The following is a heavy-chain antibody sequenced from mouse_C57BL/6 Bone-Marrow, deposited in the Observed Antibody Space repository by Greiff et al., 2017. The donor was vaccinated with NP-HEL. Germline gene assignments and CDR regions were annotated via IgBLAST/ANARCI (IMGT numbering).Heavy chain of an antibody. V-gene: IGHV2-5*01. CDR3: ASTVVARLTDAMDY. CDR2: IWRGGST. D-gene: IGHD1-1*01. CDR1: GFSLTSYG. Sequence: QVQLQQSGPGLVQPSQCLSITCTVSGFSLTSYGVHWVRQSRGKGLEWLGVIWRGGSTDYNAAFMSRLSISKDNYKSQVFFIMNSLQADDTAIYYCASTVVARLTDAMDYWGQGTSVTVSS. J-gene: IGHJ4*01.